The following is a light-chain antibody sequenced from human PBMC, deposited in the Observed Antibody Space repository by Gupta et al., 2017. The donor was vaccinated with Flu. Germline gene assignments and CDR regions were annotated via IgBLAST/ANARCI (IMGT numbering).Light chain of an antibody. CDR3: AAWDDSLSGRWV. J-gene: IGLJ3*02. CDR2: RNN. Sequence: QSVLTQPPSASGTPGQRVTISCSGSSSNIGTNYVYWYQQLPGTAPELLIYRNNQWPSGVPDRFSGSKSGTSASLAISGLRSEDEADYYCAAWDDSLSGRWVFGGGTKLTVL. V-gene: IGLV1-47*01. CDR1: SSNIGTNY.